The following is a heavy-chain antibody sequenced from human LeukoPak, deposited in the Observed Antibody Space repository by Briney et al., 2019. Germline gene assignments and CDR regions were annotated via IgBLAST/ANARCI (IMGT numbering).Heavy chain of an antibody. V-gene: IGHV3-7*01. J-gene: IGHJ4*02. CDR3: ARIVGAPYYFDY. Sequence: GGSLRLSCAASGFTFSSYWMSWVRQAPGKGLERVANIKQDGSEKYYVDSVKRRFTISRDNAKNSLYLQMNSLRAEDTAVYYCARIVGAPYYFDYWGQGTLVTVSS. D-gene: IGHD1-26*01. CDR2: IKQDGSEK. CDR1: GFTFSSYW.